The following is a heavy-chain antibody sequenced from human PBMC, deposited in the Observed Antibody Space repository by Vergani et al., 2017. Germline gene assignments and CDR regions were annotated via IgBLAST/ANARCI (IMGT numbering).Heavy chain of an antibody. Sequence: QVQLVQSGAEVKQPGSSVKVSCKASGGTFSSYAISWVRQAPGQGLEWMGGIIPMFGTANYAQKFQGRVTITADKSTSTAYMELSSLRSEDTAVYYCARDFDSSGYNAFDIWGQGTMVTVSS. CDR2: IIPMFGTA. V-gene: IGHV1-69*13. J-gene: IGHJ3*02. CDR3: ARDFDSSGYNAFDI. D-gene: IGHD3-22*01. CDR1: GGTFSSYA.